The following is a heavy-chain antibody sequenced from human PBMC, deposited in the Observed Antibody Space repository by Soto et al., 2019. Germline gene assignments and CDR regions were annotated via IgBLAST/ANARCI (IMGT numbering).Heavy chain of an antibody. V-gene: IGHV4-34*01. Sequence: KASETLSLTCAVYGVSFSGYYWSWIRQPPGKGLEWIGEINHSGSTNYNPSLKSRVTISVDTSKNRFSLKLSSVTAADTAVYYCARRRIRYYDSSGPWYFDLWGRGTLVTVSS. D-gene: IGHD3-22*01. CDR1: GVSFSGYY. J-gene: IGHJ2*01. CDR3: ARRRIRYYDSSGPWYFDL. CDR2: INHSGST.